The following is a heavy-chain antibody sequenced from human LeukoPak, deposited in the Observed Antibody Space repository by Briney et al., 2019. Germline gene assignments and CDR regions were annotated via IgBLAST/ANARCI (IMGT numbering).Heavy chain of an antibody. V-gene: IGHV3-30*04. CDR2: ISYDGSNE. D-gene: IGHD3-3*01. Sequence: PGGSLRLSCAASEFTFSSYTMHWVRQAPGKGLEWVAVISYDGSNEYYAASVKGRFTISRDNSKSTLYLQMNSLRAEDATMYYCARAPSGYYPYFDYWGQGTLVTVSS. J-gene: IGHJ4*02. CDR3: ARAPSGYYPYFDY. CDR1: EFTFSSYT.